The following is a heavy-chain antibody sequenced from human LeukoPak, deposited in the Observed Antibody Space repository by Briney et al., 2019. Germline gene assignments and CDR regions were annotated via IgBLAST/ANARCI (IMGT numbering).Heavy chain of an antibody. J-gene: IGHJ6*02. V-gene: IGHV3-23*01. CDR2: ISGSGGST. Sequence: GGSLRPSCAPSAPTLSSPAMSWVRQAPGHGLEWVSSISGSGGSTYYADSVKGRLTTSRDHSKTTLYLQMNSLRAEDTAAYYCAKAQQIATSHYYGMDVWGQGTTVTVSS. D-gene: IGHD5-24*01. CDR1: APTLSSPA. CDR3: AKAQQIATSHYYGMDV.